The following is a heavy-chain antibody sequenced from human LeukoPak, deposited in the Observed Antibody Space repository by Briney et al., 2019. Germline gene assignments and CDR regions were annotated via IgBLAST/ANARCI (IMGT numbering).Heavy chain of an antibody. J-gene: IGHJ5*02. CDR2: ISSSSSYI. D-gene: IGHD6-13*01. CDR3: AREPSGYSSSWNWFDP. V-gene: IGHV3-21*01. Sequence: GGSLRLSCAASGFTFSSYSMNWVRQAPGKGLEWVSSISSSSSYIYYADSVKGRFTISRDNAKNSPYLQMNSLRAEDTAVYYCAREPSGYSSSWNWFDPWGQGTLVTVSS. CDR1: GFTFSSYS.